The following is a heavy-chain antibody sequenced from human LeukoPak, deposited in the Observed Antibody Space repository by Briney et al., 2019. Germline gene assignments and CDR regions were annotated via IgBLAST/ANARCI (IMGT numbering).Heavy chain of an antibody. CDR2: ISSDGGST. CDR3: VKDALDDIVVAPPFFDY. V-gene: IGHV3-64D*06. J-gene: IGHJ4*02. D-gene: IGHD2-2*01. Sequence: GGSLRLSCSASGFTFSIYARHWVRQAPGKGLEYVSGISSDGGSTYYADSVKGRFTISRDQSKNTLYLQMSSLRAEDTAVYYCVKDALDDIVVAPPFFDYWGQGTLVTVSS. CDR1: GFTFSIYA.